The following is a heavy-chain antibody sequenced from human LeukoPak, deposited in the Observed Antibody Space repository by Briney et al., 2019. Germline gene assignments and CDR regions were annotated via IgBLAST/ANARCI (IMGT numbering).Heavy chain of an antibody. CDR1: GFMVSDYA. CDR2: ISSGSTYI. D-gene: IGHD3-22*01. J-gene: IGHJ3*02. V-gene: IGHV3-21*01. Sequence: GGSLRLSCAASGFMVSDYAINWVRQAPGKGLEWVSSISSGSTYIYYADSVKGRFTISRDNAKNSLYLQMNSLRAEDTAVYYCARIRYDSRGFDGFDIWGQGTMVTVSS. CDR3: ARIRYDSRGFDGFDI.